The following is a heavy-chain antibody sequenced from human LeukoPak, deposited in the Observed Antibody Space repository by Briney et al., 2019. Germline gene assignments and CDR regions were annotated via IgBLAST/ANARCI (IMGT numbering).Heavy chain of an antibody. CDR2: INHSGST. Sequence: SETLSLTRAVYGGSFSGYYWSWIRQPPGKGLEWIGEINHSGSTNYNPSLKSRVTISVDTSKNQFSLKLSSVTAADTAVYYCARSDFWSGYYNYWGQGTLVTVSS. J-gene: IGHJ4*02. CDR1: GGSFSGYY. D-gene: IGHD3-3*01. CDR3: ARSDFWSGYYNY. V-gene: IGHV4-34*01.